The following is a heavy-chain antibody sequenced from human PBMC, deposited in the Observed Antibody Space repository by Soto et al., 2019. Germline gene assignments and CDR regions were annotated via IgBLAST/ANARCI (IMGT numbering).Heavy chain of an antibody. CDR1: GFSLSTSGVG. CDR2: IYWDDDK. Sequence: QITLKESGPTLVKPTQTLTLTCTFSGFSLSTSGVGVGWIRQPPGKALEWLALIYWDDDKRYSPSLKSRLTITKDTSKNQVVLTMTNVDPVDTATYYCEHRPVIVNMVRGVSPFDYWGQGTLVTVSS. D-gene: IGHD3-10*01. V-gene: IGHV2-5*02. J-gene: IGHJ4*02. CDR3: EHRPVIVNMVRGVSPFDY.